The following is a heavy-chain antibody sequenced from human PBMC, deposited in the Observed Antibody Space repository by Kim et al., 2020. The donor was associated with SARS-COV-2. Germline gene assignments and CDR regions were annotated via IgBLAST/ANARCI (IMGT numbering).Heavy chain of an antibody. CDR3: ARDRRGYYYDSRTNAFDI. Sequence: KSRVTISVDKSKDQFSLKLSSVTAADTAVYYCARDRRGYYYDSRTNAFDIWGQGTMVTVSS. D-gene: IGHD3-22*01. V-gene: IGHV4-4*02. J-gene: IGHJ3*02.